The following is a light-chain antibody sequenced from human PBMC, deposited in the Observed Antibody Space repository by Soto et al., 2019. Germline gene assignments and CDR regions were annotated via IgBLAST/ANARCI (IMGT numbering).Light chain of an antibody. Sequence: DIQMTQSPSTLSASVGDRVTITCRTSQSIVSWLAWYQQKPGKAPKLLMYKASTLESGVPSRFSGSGSGTEFTLTISSLQPDDFATYYCQQYSASSGTFGQGTKVESK. CDR1: QSIVSW. CDR2: KAS. J-gene: IGKJ1*01. CDR3: QQYSASSGT. V-gene: IGKV1-5*03.